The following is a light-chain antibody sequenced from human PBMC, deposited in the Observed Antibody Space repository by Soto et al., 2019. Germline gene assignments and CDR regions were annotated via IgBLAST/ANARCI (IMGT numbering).Light chain of an antibody. J-gene: IGKJ2*01. Sequence: DIQMTQSPSSLSASVGDRVTITCRASEYISSFLNWYQQKPGKAPKLLIYAASSLQSGVPSRFSGSGSETDFTLTINSLQPEDFATYYCQQTYSTPRTFGQGTNLEIK. CDR1: EYISSF. CDR3: QQTYSTPRT. CDR2: AAS. V-gene: IGKV1-39*01.